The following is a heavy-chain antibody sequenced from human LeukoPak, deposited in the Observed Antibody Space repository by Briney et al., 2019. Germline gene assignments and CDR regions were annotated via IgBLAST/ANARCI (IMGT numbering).Heavy chain of an antibody. Sequence: GGSLRLSCAASGFTFDDYGMSWVRQAPGKGLVWVSRLNRDGSIINYADSVKGRFTISRDNAKNTLYLQVNSLRGEDTAVYYCTYDHFDYWGQGTLVTVSS. CDR2: LNRDGSII. CDR3: TYDHFDY. J-gene: IGHJ4*02. CDR1: GFTFDDYG. V-gene: IGHV3-74*01. D-gene: IGHD2-21*01.